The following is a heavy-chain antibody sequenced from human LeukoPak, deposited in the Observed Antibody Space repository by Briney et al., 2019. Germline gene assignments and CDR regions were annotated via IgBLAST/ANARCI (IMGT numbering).Heavy chain of an antibody. CDR3: ARDRGGYYFDY. J-gene: IGHJ4*02. Sequence: EGSLRLSCAASGFTFSSYTMNWVRQAPGKGLEWVSSITSSSSYIYYADSVKGRFTISRDNAKNSLYLQMNSLRVEDTAVYYCARDRGGYYFDYWGQGTLVTVSS. V-gene: IGHV3-21*01. D-gene: IGHD3-10*01. CDR1: GFTFSSYT. CDR2: ITSSSSYI.